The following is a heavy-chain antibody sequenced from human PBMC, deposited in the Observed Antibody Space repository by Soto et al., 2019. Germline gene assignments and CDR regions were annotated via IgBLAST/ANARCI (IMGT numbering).Heavy chain of an antibody. Sequence: QVQLVQSGAEVKKPGSSVKVSCKASVGTFSSYAISWVRQAPGQGLEWMGGIIPIFGTANYAQKFHGRVPITADESTSTAYMELSRLRSEATAVYYCARLNSIAALNCFDPLVQGTLVTVSS. CDR3: ARLNSIAALNCFDP. D-gene: IGHD6-6*01. V-gene: IGHV1-69*01. CDR2: IIPIFGTA. J-gene: IGHJ5*02. CDR1: VGTFSSYA.